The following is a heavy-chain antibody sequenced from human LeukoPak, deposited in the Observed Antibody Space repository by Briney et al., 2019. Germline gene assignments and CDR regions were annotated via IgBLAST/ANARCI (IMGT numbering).Heavy chain of an antibody. CDR2: ISGGST. CDR1: GFTVSSNE. Sequence: GGSLRLSCAASGFTVSSNEMSWVRQAPGKGLEWVSSISGGSTYYADSRKGRFTISRDNSKNTLYLQMNSLRAEDTAVYYCAKEKYYYDSSGNLDYWGQGTLVTVSS. D-gene: IGHD3-22*01. CDR3: AKEKYYYDSSGNLDY. V-gene: IGHV3-38-3*01. J-gene: IGHJ4*02.